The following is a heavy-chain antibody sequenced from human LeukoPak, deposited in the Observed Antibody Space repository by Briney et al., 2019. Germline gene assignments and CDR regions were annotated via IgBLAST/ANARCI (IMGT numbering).Heavy chain of an antibody. J-gene: IGHJ5*02. Sequence: GASVKVSCKASGYTFTGYYMHWVRQAPGQGLEWMGWINPNSGGTNYAQKLQGRVTMTTDTSTSTAYMELRSLRSDDTAVYYCARDLLVVGATYWFDPWGQGTLVTVSS. CDR2: INPNSGGT. V-gene: IGHV1-2*02. D-gene: IGHD1-26*01. CDR1: GYTFTGYY. CDR3: ARDLLVVGATYWFDP.